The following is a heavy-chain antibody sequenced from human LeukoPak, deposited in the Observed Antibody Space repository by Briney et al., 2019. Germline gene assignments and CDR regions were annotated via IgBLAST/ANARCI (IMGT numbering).Heavy chain of an antibody. V-gene: IGHV6-1*01. CDR2: TYYRSRWYS. J-gene: IGHJ4*02. CDR3: ARGPSPLNY. CDR1: GDSVSSNSAA. Sequence: ASQTLSLTCAISGDSVSSNSAAWNWIRQSPSRGLEWLGRTYYRSRWYSAYAVSVRSRISIKPDTSKNQFSLHLNSVTPEDTAVYYCARGPSPLNYWGQGTLVTVSS.